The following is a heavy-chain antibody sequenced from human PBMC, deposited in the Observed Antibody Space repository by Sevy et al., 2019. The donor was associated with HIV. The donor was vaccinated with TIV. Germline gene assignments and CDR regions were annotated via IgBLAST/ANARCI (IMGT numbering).Heavy chain of an antibody. D-gene: IGHD5-12*01. V-gene: IGHV3-15*01. CDR2: IKSAFDGGAI. CDR3: ITDPAYRGYDEEVINYYFYGMDV. J-gene: IGHJ6*02. Sequence: GGSLRLSCTASGFTFSSAWMSWVRQAPGKGLEWVGRIKSAFDGGAIDYAAPVKGRFTISREDSKNTVYLQMNSLKTEDLAVYYCITDPAYRGYDEEVINYYFYGMDVWGQGTTVTVSS. CDR1: GFTFSSAW.